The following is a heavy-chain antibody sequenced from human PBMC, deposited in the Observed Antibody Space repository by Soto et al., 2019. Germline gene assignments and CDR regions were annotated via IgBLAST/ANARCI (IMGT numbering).Heavy chain of an antibody. CDR3: TKSSGGSSSVGMDY. CDR1: GFTFTSYA. V-gene: IGHV3-23*01. D-gene: IGHD6-6*01. CDR2: VSADATTT. J-gene: IGHJ4*02. Sequence: EVQLLESGGGLVQPGGSLRLSCAASGFTFTSYAMTWVRQAPGRGLEWVSTVSADATTTYYADSVKGRFTISRDNSKNTLSLQMTALRVEDSSVYYCTKSSGGSSSVGMDYWGPGTLVTVSS.